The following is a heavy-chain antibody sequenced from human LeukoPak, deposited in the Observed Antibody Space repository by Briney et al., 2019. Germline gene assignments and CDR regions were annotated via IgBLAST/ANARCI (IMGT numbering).Heavy chain of an antibody. Sequence: SVTLSLTCTVSGYSISSGYFWGWIRQPPGKGLEWIGSIYHSGSTSYNPSLKSRLTISVDTSKNQFSLKLSSVTAADTAVYYCARFYGYSSSWLLDYWGQGTLVTVSS. V-gene: IGHV4-38-2*02. D-gene: IGHD6-13*01. J-gene: IGHJ4*02. CDR2: IYHSGST. CDR3: ARFYGYSSSWLLDY. CDR1: GYSISSGYF.